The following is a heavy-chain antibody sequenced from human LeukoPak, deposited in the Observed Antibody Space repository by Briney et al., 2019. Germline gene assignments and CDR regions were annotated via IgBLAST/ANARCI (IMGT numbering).Heavy chain of an antibody. Sequence: SVKVSCKASGGTFSSYAISWVRQAPGQGLEWMGGIIPIFGTANYAQKFQGRVTITTDESTSTAYMELSSLRSEDTAVYYCATLPGGFYYYDSSGYLDNDYWGQGTLVTVSS. CDR1: GGTFSSYA. CDR3: ATLPGGFYYYDSSGYLDNDY. CDR2: IIPIFGTA. J-gene: IGHJ4*02. V-gene: IGHV1-69*05. D-gene: IGHD3-22*01.